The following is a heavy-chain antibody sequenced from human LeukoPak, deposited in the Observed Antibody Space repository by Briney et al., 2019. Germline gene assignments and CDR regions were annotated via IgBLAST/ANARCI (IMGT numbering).Heavy chain of an antibody. V-gene: IGHV1-69*13. Sequence: GASVKVSCKASGGTFSSYAISWVRQAPGQGLEWMGGIIPIFGTANYAQKFQGRVTITADESTSTAYMELSSLRSEDTAVYYCAYTNVLWFGELLYPNWFDPWGQGTLVTVSS. D-gene: IGHD3-10*01. CDR3: AYTNVLWFGELLYPNWFDP. J-gene: IGHJ5*02. CDR1: GGTFSSYA. CDR2: IIPIFGTA.